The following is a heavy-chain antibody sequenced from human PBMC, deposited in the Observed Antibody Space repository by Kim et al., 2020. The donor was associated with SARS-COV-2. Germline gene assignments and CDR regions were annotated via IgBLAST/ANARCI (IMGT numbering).Heavy chain of an antibody. CDR1: GGSISSYY. V-gene: IGHV4-59*13. CDR3: ARDYSSGYYYPGWYFDL. D-gene: IGHD3-22*01. J-gene: IGHJ2*01. CDR2: IYYSGST. Sequence: SETLSLTCTVPGGSISSYYWSWIRQPPGKGLEWIGYIYYSGSTNYNPSLKSRVTISVDTSKNQFSLKLSSVTAADTAVYYCARDYSSGYYYPGWYFDLWGRGTLVTVSS.